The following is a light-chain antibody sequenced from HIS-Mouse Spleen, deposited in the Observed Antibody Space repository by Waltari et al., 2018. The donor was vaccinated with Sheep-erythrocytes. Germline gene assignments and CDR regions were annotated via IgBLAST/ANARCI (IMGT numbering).Light chain of an antibody. Sequence: QSALTQPASVSGSPGQSITISCTGTSSDVGGYNYVSWYQQHPGKAPKPMIYEVSNRPSGVSKRFSGSKSGNTASLTISGLQAEDEADYYCCSYAGSSTPWVFGGGTKLTVL. V-gene: IGLV2-14*01. J-gene: IGLJ3*02. CDR2: EVS. CDR1: SSDVGGYNY. CDR3: CSYAGSSTPWV.